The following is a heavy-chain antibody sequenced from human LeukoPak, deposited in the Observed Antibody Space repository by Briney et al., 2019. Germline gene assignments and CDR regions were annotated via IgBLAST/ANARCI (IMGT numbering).Heavy chain of an antibody. J-gene: IGHJ4*02. CDR2: INHSGST. CDR1: GGSFSGYY. D-gene: IGHD3-22*01. V-gene: IGHV4-34*01. Sequence: SETLSLTCAVYGGSFSGYYWSWIRQPPGKGLEWIGEINHSGSTNYNPSLKSRVTISVDTSKNQFSLKLSSVTAADTAVYYCARTYSDSTFGYWGQGTLVTVSS. CDR3: ARTYSDSTFGY.